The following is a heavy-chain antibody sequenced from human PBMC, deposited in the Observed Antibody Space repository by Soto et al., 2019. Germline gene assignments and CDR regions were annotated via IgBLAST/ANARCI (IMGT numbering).Heavy chain of an antibody. CDR2: INWNGGST. V-gene: IGHV3-20*03. CDR1: GFTFDDYG. Sequence: GGSQRLSYAASGFTFDDYGVSWVRQAPGKGLEWVSGINWNGGSTGYADSVKGRFTISRDNAKNSLYLQMNSLRAEDTALYYCARGGGYSSGWTFDYWGQGTLVTVSS. D-gene: IGHD6-19*01. CDR3: ARGGGYSSGWTFDY. J-gene: IGHJ4*02.